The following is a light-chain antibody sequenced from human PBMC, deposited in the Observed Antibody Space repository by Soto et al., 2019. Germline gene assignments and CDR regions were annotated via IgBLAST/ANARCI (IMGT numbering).Light chain of an antibody. CDR2: DAS. CDR1: QSISSW. J-gene: IGKJ2*01. V-gene: IGKV1-5*01. CDR3: QQYNSYPYT. Sequence: DIQMTQSPSTLSASVGDRVTITCRASQSISSWLAWYQQKPGKAPKLLIYDASSLESGVPSRFSGSGSGTVFTLTICSLQPDDFATYYCQQYNSYPYTFGQGTKLEIK.